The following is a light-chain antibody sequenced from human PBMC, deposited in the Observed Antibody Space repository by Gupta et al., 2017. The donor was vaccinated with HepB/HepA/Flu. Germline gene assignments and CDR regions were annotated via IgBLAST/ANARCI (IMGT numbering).Light chain of an antibody. V-gene: IGKV2-28*01. J-gene: IGKJ1*01. CDR1: QSLLHRNGHNY. Sequence: DIVMTQSPPSLSVTPGEPASISCRSSQSLLHRNGHNYLDWYLQKPGQSPQLLIYLGSNRASGVPDRFSGSGSGTDFTLKISRVEAEDVGVYYCMQALQVPPWTFGQGTKVEIK. CDR2: LGS. CDR3: MQALQVPPWT.